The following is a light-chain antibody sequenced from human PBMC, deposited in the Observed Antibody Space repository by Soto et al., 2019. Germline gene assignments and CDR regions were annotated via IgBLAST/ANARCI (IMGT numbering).Light chain of an antibody. CDR1: QSVTYK. CDR3: HQYNDWPRT. Sequence: EIVMTQSPATLSVSPGERVTLSCRATQSVTYKLAWYQQKPGQAPRLLIYAAATRIGGVPARFSDSGSGAAFTLTISSLQSEDFAVYYCHQYNDWPRTFGGGTKVEIQ. J-gene: IGKJ4*01. CDR2: AAA. V-gene: IGKV3-15*01.